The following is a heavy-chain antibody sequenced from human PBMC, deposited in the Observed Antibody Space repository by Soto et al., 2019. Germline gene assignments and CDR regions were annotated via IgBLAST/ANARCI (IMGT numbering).Heavy chain of an antibody. CDR2: ISGTGDSA. CDR1: GFSFSDYA. D-gene: IGHD3-22*01. V-gene: IGHV3-23*01. J-gene: IGHJ5*01. Sequence: EVHLLESGGALVQPGGSLTLSCAASGFSFSDYAMSWVRQAPGKGLEWVSSISGTGDSAYYADSVKGRFAISRDRSKNRLSLQMNSLRVEDTAVYYCAKGPDGSGYYHNWFDSWGQGTLITVSS. CDR3: AKGPDGSGYYHNWFDS.